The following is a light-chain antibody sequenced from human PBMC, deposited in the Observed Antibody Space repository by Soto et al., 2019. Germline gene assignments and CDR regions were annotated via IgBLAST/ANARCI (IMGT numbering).Light chain of an antibody. Sequence: DIQMTQSPSSLSTAVGDRVTITCRASQGISNDLAWYQQKPGKVPKLLIYAASTLQSGVPSRFSGSGSGTDFTLTISSLQPEDVATYYCQKYNSAPWTFGQGTKVEIQ. CDR1: QGISND. J-gene: IGKJ1*01. CDR2: AAS. CDR3: QKYNSAPWT. V-gene: IGKV1-27*01.